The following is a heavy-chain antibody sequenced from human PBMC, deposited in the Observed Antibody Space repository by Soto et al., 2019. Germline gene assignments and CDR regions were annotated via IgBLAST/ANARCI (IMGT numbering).Heavy chain of an antibody. CDR1: GFTFTSSA. V-gene: IGHV1-58*01. CDR3: AAAYDFWGYYGMDV. J-gene: IGHJ6*02. CDR2: IVVGSGNT. Sequence: QMQLVQSGPEVKKPGTSVKVSCKASGFTFTSSAVQWVRQARGQRLEWIGWIVVGSGNTNYAQKFQERVTITRDMSTSTAYMELSSLRSEDTAVYHCAAAYDFWGYYGMDVWGQGTTVTVSS. D-gene: IGHD3-3*01.